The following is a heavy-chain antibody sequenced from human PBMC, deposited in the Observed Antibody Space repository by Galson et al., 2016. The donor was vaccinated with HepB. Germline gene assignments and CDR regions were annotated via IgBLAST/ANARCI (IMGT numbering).Heavy chain of an antibody. Sequence: SVKVSCKASGYSFTNFAIHWVRQAPGHSLEWVGWINAGTGSSKYSQNFQGRVAITRDTSASTTHMELSSLGSEDTAVYFCARDEPYASDRYRPYYYFKYWGQGTLVTVSS. CDR1: GYSFTNFA. J-gene: IGHJ4*02. D-gene: IGHD6-19*01. V-gene: IGHV1-3*01. CDR3: ARDEPYASDRYRPYYYFKY. CDR2: INAGTGSS.